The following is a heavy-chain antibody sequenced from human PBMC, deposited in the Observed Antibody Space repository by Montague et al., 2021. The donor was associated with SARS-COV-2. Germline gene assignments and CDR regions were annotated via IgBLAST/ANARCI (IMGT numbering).Heavy chain of an antibody. J-gene: IGHJ3*02. Sequence: SETRSLTCTVSGGSITGYYWSWLRRSPGKGLEWIAYIYGGGAVNYNPSLGSRVTISIDTSKNQLSLKVNSVTAADTAVYYCVRDHPYGGPRGAYDIWGQGTVVTVSS. CDR1: GGSITGYY. V-gene: IGHV4-59*01. D-gene: IGHD4-23*01. CDR3: VRDHPYGGPRGAYDI. CDR2: IYGGGAV.